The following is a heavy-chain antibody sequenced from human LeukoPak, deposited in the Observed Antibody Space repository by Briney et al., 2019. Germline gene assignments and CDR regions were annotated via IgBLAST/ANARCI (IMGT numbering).Heavy chain of an antibody. CDR1: GYSISSVYY. CDR3: ARHDRSEQQLVRYKRKGPTADY. Sequence: SETLSLTCTVSGYSISSVYYWGWIRQPPGKGLEWIGNIFHSGSTYYNPSLKSRVTISIDTSKNQFSLKLSSVTAADTAVYYCARHDRSEQQLVRYKRKGPTADYWGQGTLVTVSS. CDR2: IFHSGST. J-gene: IGHJ4*02. V-gene: IGHV4-38-2*02. D-gene: IGHD6-13*01.